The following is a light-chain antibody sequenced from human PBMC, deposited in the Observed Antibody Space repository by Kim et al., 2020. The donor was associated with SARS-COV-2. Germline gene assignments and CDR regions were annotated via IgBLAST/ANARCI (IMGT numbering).Light chain of an antibody. J-gene: IGKJ5*01. Sequence: DIQLTQSPSSLSASVEDRVTITCQASQDIRNYLTWYQQKPGQAPKLLIYDASLLETGVPSRFTGSGSGTDFTFTISSLQPEDIAIYYCQQYHVLPLTIGQGTRLEIK. V-gene: IGKV1-33*01. CDR3: QQYHVLPLT. CDR1: QDIRNY. CDR2: DAS.